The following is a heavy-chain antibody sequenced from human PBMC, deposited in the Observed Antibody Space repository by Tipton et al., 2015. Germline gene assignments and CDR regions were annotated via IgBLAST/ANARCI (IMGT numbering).Heavy chain of an antibody. D-gene: IGHD4-23*01. Sequence: TLSLTCTVSDGSISSYYWSWIRQPPGKGLEWIGYIQYSGSTNYNPSLKSRVTISVDTSKTQFSLKMSSVTASDTAVYYCARARGRHGGLFDSWGQGILVTVSS. CDR2: IQYSGST. V-gene: IGHV4-59*01. CDR1: DGSISSYY. CDR3: ARARGRHGGLFDS. J-gene: IGHJ4*02.